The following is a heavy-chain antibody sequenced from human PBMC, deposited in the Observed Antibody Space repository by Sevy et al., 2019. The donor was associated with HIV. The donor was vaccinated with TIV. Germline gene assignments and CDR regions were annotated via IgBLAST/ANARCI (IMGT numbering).Heavy chain of an antibody. J-gene: IGHJ4*02. D-gene: IGHD2-21*01. V-gene: IGHV3-7*01. Sequence: GGSLRLSCAASGFTFSKYSMSWVRQAPGKGLEWVANVDQDGSQKNYVASVKGRFTVSRDNAKNSLYLQMNRLRVDDTAVYYCARELWPGDYWGQGTLVTVSS. CDR3: ARELWPGDY. CDR1: GFTFSKYS. CDR2: VDQDGSQK.